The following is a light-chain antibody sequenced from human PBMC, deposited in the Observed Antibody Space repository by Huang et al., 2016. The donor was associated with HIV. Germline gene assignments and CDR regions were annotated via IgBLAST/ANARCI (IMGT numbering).Light chain of an antibody. J-gene: IGKJ4*01. CDR1: QEISHW. Sequence: DIQMTQSPSSVSASVGDRVTITCRASQEISHWLAWYQQKPGKAPKLLIYAASSLQSGVPSRFSGSGSGTEFTLTIHSLQPEDFATYYCQQANSFPPLTFGGGTKVEIK. CDR2: AAS. CDR3: QQANSFPPLT. V-gene: IGKV1-12*01.